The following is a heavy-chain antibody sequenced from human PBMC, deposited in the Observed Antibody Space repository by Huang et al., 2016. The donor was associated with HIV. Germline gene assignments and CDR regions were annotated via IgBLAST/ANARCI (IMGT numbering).Heavy chain of an antibody. Sequence: QVQLRESGPGLVKPSQTLSLTCTVSGGSINSHYWSWVRQPPGKGLEWIESSASSGRANDHPSPKSRVAMSVDTSKQQCALKRSSMTAADTAVYYCARGAFVGRIVSQYYMDVWGGGTTVTVSS. CDR2: SASSGRA. V-gene: IGHV4-59*11. CDR1: GGSINSHY. D-gene: IGHD3-22*01. CDR3: ARGAFVGRIVSQYYMDV. J-gene: IGHJ6*03.